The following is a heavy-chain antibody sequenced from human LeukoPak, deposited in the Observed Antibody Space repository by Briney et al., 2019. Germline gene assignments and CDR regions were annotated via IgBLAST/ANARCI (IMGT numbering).Heavy chain of an antibody. CDR2: INPNSGDT. Sequence: ASVKVSCKASGYTFTDYYMHWVRQAPGQGLEWMGWINPNSGDTHYIQKFQDRVTMTRDTSISTAYMDLNSLTSDDTAIYYCAIEVYYHDTNSFVYWGQGTLVTVSS. CDR3: AIEVYYHDTNSFVY. J-gene: IGHJ4*02. D-gene: IGHD3-22*01. V-gene: IGHV1-2*02. CDR1: GYTFTDYY.